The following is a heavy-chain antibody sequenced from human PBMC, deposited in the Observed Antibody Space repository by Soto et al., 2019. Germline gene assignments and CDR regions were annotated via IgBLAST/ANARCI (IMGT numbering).Heavy chain of an antibody. CDR1: GGSISSYY. CDR2: IYYSGST. CDR3: ARDGGGEGNTYYYDSSGPDAFDI. Sequence: ETLSLTCTVSGGSISSYYWSWIRQPPGKGLEWIGYIYYSGSTNYNPSLKSRVTISVDTSKNQFSLKLSSVTAADTAVYYCARDGGGEGNTYYYDSSGPDAFDIWGQGTMVTVSS. J-gene: IGHJ3*02. V-gene: IGHV4-59*01. D-gene: IGHD3-22*01.